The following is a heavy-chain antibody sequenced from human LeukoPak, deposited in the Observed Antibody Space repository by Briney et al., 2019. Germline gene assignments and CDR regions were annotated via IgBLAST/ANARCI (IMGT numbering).Heavy chain of an antibody. J-gene: IGHJ4*02. D-gene: IGHD6-19*01. CDR1: GYPFSGSD. CDR2: VSHEGTSK. Sequence: GGSLRLSCAAYGYPFSGSDIHWVRQAPGKGLEWVAFVSHEGTSKFYAESVKGRFGISRDNSKSTTYLQMNGLRPDDTAVYYCAKTTGGWPRFFDHWGQGTLVAVSS. CDR3: AKTTGGWPRFFDH. V-gene: IGHV3-30*02.